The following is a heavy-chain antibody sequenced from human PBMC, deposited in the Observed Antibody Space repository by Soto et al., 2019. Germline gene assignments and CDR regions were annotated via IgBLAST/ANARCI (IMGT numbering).Heavy chain of an antibody. CDR3: AHRVLGTVFGLTSTTGIYFDF. D-gene: IGHD3-3*01. J-gene: IGHJ4*02. Sequence: QITLNESGPTQVKPRQTLTPTCTFSGFSLTTSGVGVGWIRQSPGKAPEWLALIYWDDDKRYSPSLKSRITITKDTSKNRVVLTMADLDPAETATYYSAHRVLGTVFGLTSTTGIYFDFWRQGTPVDLSS. CDR2: IYWDDDK. CDR1: GFSLTTSGVG. V-gene: IGHV2-5*02.